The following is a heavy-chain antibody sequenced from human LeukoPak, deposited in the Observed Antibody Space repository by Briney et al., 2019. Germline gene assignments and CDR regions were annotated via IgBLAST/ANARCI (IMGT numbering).Heavy chain of an antibody. J-gene: IGHJ6*03. V-gene: IGHV1-2*02. CDR1: GYTFTGYH. D-gene: IGHD6-6*01. Sequence: ASVKVSCKASGYTFTGYHMHWVRQAPGQGLEWMGWINPNSGGTNYAQKFQGRVTMTRDTSISTAYMELSRLRSDDTAVYYCARDLAMAARPYYYYYMDVWGKGTTVTVSS. CDR2: INPNSGGT. CDR3: ARDLAMAARPYYYYYMDV.